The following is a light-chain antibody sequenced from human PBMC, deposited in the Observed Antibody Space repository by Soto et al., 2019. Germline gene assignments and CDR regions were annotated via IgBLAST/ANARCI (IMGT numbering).Light chain of an antibody. V-gene: IGKV3-15*01. CDR1: QSVSSN. Sequence: EIVMTQSPATLSVSPGERATLSCRASQSVSSNLAWYQQKPGQAPRLLIYGASTRATDLPGRFSGSGSGTEFTLTISSLQSEDFAVYYCQQYNSWPPSYTFGQGTKLQIK. J-gene: IGKJ2*01. CDR3: QQYNSWPPSYT. CDR2: GAS.